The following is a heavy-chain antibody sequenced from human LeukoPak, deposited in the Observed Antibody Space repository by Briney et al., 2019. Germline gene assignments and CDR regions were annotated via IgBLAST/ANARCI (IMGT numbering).Heavy chain of an antibody. CDR2: IIPIFGTA. Sequence: ASVKVPCKASGGTFSSYAISWVRQAPGQGLDWMGGIIPIFGTANYAQKFQGRVTITADESTSTAYMELNSLRSEDTAVYYCARESTIYYYGSGSYNYWGQGTLVTVSS. J-gene: IGHJ4*02. CDR3: ARESTIYYYGSGSYNY. CDR1: GGTFSSYA. D-gene: IGHD3-10*01. V-gene: IGHV1-69*01.